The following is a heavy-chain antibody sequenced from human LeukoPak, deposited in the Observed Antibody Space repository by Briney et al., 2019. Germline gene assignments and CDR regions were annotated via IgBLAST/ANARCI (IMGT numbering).Heavy chain of an antibody. D-gene: IGHD6-19*01. J-gene: IGHJ4*02. Sequence: SETLSLTCTVSGGSLVTYYWIWIRQPAGKGLEWIGRVYTNGGTNYNPSLKSRLTVSVDTSKNQFSLSLSSVTAADTAVYYCASGSDSIGYSGGGILDYWGQGILVTVSS. V-gene: IGHV4-4*07. CDR3: ASGSDSIGYSGGGILDY. CDR2: VYTNGGT. CDR1: GGSLVTYY.